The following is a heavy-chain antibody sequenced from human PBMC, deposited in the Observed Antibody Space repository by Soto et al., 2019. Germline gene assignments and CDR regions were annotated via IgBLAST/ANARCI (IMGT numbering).Heavy chain of an antibody. D-gene: IGHD3-3*01. CDR3: ARGFLEGSWVH. J-gene: IGHJ4*02. Sequence: GGSLRLSCAASGFTLSSYSMNWVRQAPGKGLEWVSSISSSSSYIYYADSVKGRFTISRDNAKNSLYLQMNSLRAEDTAVYYCARGFLEGSWVHWGQGTLVTVSS. CDR2: ISSSSSYI. V-gene: IGHV3-21*01. CDR1: GFTLSSYS.